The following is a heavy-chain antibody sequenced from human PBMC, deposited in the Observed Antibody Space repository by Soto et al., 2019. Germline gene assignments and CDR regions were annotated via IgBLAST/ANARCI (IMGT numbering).Heavy chain of an antibody. Sequence: SETLSLTCTVSGGSISSGGYYWSWIRQHPGKGLEWIGYIYYSGSTYYNPSLKSRVTISVDTPKNQFSLKLSSVTAADTAVYYCARGAAVVTHNWFDPWGQGTLVTVSS. J-gene: IGHJ5*02. V-gene: IGHV4-31*03. CDR2: IYYSGST. D-gene: IGHD2-21*02. CDR1: GGSISSGGYY. CDR3: ARGAAVVTHNWFDP.